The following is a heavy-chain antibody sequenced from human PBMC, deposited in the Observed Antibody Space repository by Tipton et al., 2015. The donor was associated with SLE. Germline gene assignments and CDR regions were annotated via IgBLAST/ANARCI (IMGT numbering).Heavy chain of an antibody. Sequence: GLVKPSETLSLTCTVSGGSISSYYWSWIRQPAGKGLEWIGRIYTSGSTNYNPSLKSRVTMSVDTSKNQFSLKLSSVTAADTAVYYCARDANSSSWPEGSYAFDIWGQGTMVTVSS. D-gene: IGHD6-13*01. V-gene: IGHV4-4*07. CDR1: GGSISSYY. J-gene: IGHJ3*02. CDR3: ARDANSSSWPEGSYAFDI. CDR2: IYTSGST.